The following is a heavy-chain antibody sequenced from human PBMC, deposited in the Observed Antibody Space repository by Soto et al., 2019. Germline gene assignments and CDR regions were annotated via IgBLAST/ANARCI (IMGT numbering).Heavy chain of an antibody. CDR1: GGTFGTLNSYT. CDR2: IIPILRTA. CDR3: ARRGRNGVWSNYDYYGMDV. D-gene: IGHD2-8*01. J-gene: IGHJ6*02. V-gene: IGHV1-69*01. Sequence: QVQLVQSGAEVKKPGSSVKVSCRSSGGTFGTLNSYTINWVRQAPGQGLEWMGDIIPILRTANYAQKFQGRVTITADESTNTVYVELNSLMSADTAVYYCARRGRNGVWSNYDYYGMDVWGQGTTVTVSS.